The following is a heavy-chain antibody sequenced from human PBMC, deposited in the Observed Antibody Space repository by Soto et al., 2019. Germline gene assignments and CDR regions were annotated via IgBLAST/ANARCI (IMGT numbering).Heavy chain of an antibody. J-gene: IGHJ4*02. V-gene: IGHV1-18*04. CDR3: VRDYSSFLVI. Sequence: QIQLVQSGPESKKPGASVKVSCQTSGYNFISYGLGWVRQAPGQGLEWMGWITPFNGNTNYPQRFRGKITMTTDTATYTGYLEVRNLKSDDTAVYYCVRDYSSFLVIWGQGTLVTVSS. CDR2: ITPFNGNT. D-gene: IGHD4-4*01. CDR1: GYNFISYG.